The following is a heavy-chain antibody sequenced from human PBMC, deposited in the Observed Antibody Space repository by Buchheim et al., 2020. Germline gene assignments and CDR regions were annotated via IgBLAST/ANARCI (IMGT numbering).Heavy chain of an antibody. V-gene: IGHV1-3*01. Sequence: QVQLVQSGAEVKKPGASVKVSCKASGYTFTTYTIHWVRQAPGQRLEWMGWINAGNGNTKYSQNFQGRVTITRDTSASKAYMELSGLRSEDTAFYYCAREEFGDYLHYWGQGTL. CDR3: AREEFGDYLHY. CDR1: GYTFTTYT. J-gene: IGHJ4*02. CDR2: INAGNGNT. D-gene: IGHD4-17*01.